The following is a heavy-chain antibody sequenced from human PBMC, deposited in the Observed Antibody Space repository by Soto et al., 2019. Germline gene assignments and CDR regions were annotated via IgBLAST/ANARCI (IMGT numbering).Heavy chain of an antibody. CDR2: IYYSGST. D-gene: IGHD6-19*01. CDR3: ARGSGYSSGWYTEYFQH. V-gene: IGHV4-31*03. CDR1: GGSISSGGYY. J-gene: IGHJ1*01. Sequence: SETLSLTCTVSGGSISSGGYYWSWIRQHPGKGLECIGYIYYSGSTYYNPSLKSRVTISVDTSKNQFSLKLSSVTAADTAVYYCARGSGYSSGWYTEYFQHWGQGTLVTVSS.